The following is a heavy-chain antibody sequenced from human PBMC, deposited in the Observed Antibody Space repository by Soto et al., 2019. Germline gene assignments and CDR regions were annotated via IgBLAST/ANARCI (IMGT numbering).Heavy chain of an antibody. CDR3: ARHTAMVLFDY. V-gene: IGHV4-30-2*01. Sequence: SETLSLTCAVSGGSISSGGYSWSWIRQPPGKGLEWIGYIYHSGSTYYNPSLKSRVTISVDMPKNQFSLKLSSVTAADTAVYYCARHTAMVLFDYWGQGTLVTVSS. CDR1: GGSISSGGYS. J-gene: IGHJ4*02. CDR2: IYHSGST. D-gene: IGHD5-18*01.